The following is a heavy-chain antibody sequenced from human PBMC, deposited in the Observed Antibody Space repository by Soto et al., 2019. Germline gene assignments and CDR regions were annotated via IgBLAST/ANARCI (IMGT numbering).Heavy chain of an antibody. Sequence: ASVKVSCKASGYTFTNYAMHWVRQAPGQRLEWMGWIIAGNGNTKYSQKFQGRVTITRDTSASTAYMELRSLRSADTAVYYCAREGYCCTTSCFDYWGQVTLITFSS. J-gene: IGHJ4*02. CDR1: GYTFTNYA. D-gene: IGHD2-2*01. CDR3: AREGYCCTTSCFDY. CDR2: IIAGNGNT. V-gene: IGHV1-3*01.